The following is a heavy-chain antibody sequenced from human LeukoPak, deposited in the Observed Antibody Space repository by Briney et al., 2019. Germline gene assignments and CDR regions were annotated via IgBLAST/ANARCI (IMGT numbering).Heavy chain of an antibody. CDR1: GFTFRTTG. Sequence: GGSLRLSCATSGFTFRTTGVHWVRQGPDKGLEWVALMSSDGINTYYADSVKGRFTVSRDSSRDTLYLQMNSVRPDDTAVYYCAKDHSDSGRAFEYWGRGTLVTVSS. V-gene: IGHV3-30*18. D-gene: IGHD1-26*01. CDR2: MSSDGINT. CDR3: AKDHSDSGRAFEY. J-gene: IGHJ4*02.